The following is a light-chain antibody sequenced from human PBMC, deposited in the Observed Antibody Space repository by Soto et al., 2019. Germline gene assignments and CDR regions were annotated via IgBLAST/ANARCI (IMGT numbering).Light chain of an antibody. CDR3: HQYESSPLT. CDR2: GAS. CDR1: QSVSSSY. V-gene: IGKV3-20*01. J-gene: IGKJ4*01. Sequence: EIVLTQSPGTLSLSPGERATLSCRASQSVSSSYLAWYQQKPGQAPRLLIYGASSRATGIPDRFSGSGSGTDFTLTSSRLEPEDFAVYYCHQYESSPLTFGGGTKVEIK.